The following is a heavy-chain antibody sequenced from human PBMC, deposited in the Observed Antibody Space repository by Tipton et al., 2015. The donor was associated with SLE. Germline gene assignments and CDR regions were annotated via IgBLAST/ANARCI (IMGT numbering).Heavy chain of an antibody. J-gene: IGHJ2*01. CDR1: GGSISSGDDY. Sequence: TLSLTCTVSGGSISSGDDYWGWIRQPPGKGLEWIGSIYYSGATYYKLSLKIRVTMSVDTSKNQFSLKLSSGTASDTAVYYCARHIYDFWSDARYFDLWGRGTLVTVSS. V-gene: IGHV4-39*01. CDR2: IYYSGAT. D-gene: IGHD3-3*01. CDR3: ARHIYDFWSDARYFDL.